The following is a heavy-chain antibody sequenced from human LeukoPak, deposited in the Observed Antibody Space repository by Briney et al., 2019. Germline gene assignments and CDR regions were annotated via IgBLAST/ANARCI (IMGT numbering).Heavy chain of an antibody. D-gene: IGHD3-22*01. CDR2: ISGSGGST. J-gene: IGHJ4*02. V-gene: IGHV3-23*01. CDR3: AKSRQSGYYFYYFDY. Sequence: GGSLRLSCAASGFTFSSYAMSWVRQAPGKGLEWVSAISGSGGSTYYADSVKGRFTISRDNSKNTLYLQMNSLRAEDTVVYYCAKSRQSGYYFYYFDYWGQGTLVTVSS. CDR1: GFTFSSYA.